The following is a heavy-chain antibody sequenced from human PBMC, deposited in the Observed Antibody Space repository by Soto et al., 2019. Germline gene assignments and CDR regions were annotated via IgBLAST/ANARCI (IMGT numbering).Heavy chain of an antibody. D-gene: IGHD1-26*01. CDR2: INPKSGGT. V-gene: IGHV1-2*02. CDR1: GDPFTANY. CDR3: ARGVGKGGRSACSDY. Sequence: GASVKVSCKASGDPFTANYIHWVRQAHGQGLEWMGWINPKSGGTNYPQKFQGRVTMTRDTSLSTVYMTLSMLTSEDTVAYYHARGVGKGGRSACSDYWGQGTLVTVSS. J-gene: IGHJ4*02.